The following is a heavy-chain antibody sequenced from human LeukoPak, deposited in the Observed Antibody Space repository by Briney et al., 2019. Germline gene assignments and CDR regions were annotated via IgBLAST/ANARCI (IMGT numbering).Heavy chain of an antibody. CDR1: GGSISSYY. Sequence: SETLSLTCTVSGGSISSYYWSWIRQPPGKGLEWIGYIYYSGSTNYNPSLKSRVTTSVDASKNQFSLELSSVTAADTAVYYCARGGYEARSYYFDYWGQGILVTVSS. CDR3: ARGGYEARSYYFDY. J-gene: IGHJ4*02. V-gene: IGHV4-59*01. CDR2: IYYSGST. D-gene: IGHD5-12*01.